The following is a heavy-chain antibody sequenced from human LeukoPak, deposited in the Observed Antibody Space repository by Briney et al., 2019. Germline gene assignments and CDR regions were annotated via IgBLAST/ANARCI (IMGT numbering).Heavy chain of an antibody. CDR1: GFSFSNYW. CDR3: ARDDGSSCFSY. V-gene: IGHV3-7*01. J-gene: IGHJ4*02. D-gene: IGHD3-10*01. Sequence: GGSLRLSCAASGFSFSNYWMDWIRQAPGKGLEWVGSTKPGGSEKYYVDSVKGRFTISRDNAKNSLYLQMNGLRAEDTAVYYCARDDGSSCFSYWGQGTLVTVSS. CDR2: TKPGGSEK.